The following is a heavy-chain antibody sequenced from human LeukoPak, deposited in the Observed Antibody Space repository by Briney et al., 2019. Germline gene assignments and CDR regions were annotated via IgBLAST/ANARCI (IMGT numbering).Heavy chain of an antibody. J-gene: IGHJ5*02. CDR1: GGSISSGGYY. CDR2: IYYSGST. V-gene: IGHV4-31*03. Sequence: PSETLSLTCTVSGGSISSGGYYWSWIRQHPGKGLEWIGYIYYSGSTYYNPSLKSRVTISVDTSKNQFSLKLSSVTAADTAVYYCARGTWIQLWLPHGGNWFDPWGQGTLVAVSS. CDR3: ARGTWIQLWLPHGGNWFDP. D-gene: IGHD5-18*01.